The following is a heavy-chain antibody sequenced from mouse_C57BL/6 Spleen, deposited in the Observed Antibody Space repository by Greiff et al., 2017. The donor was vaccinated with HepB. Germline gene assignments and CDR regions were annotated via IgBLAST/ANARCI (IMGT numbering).Heavy chain of an antibody. D-gene: IGHD2-4*01. CDR3: ARRYYDYDGYYFDY. Sequence: QVQLKESGPELVKPGASVKISCKASGYAFSSSWMNWVKQRPGKGLEWIGRIYPGDGDTNYNGKFKGKATLTADKSSSTAYMQLSSLTSEDSAVYFCARRYYDYDGYYFDYWGQGTTLTVSS. CDR1: GYAFSSSW. V-gene: IGHV1-82*01. CDR2: IYPGDGDT. J-gene: IGHJ2*01.